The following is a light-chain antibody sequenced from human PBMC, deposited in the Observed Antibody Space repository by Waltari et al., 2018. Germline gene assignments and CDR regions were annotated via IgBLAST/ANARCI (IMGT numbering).Light chain of an antibody. CDR3: HSREPTSNRVL. CDR1: SLRSHY. CDR2: KKN. V-gene: IGLV3-19*01. Sequence: SSELTQDPAVSVALGQTVRITCQGDSLRSHYPSWYQQKPGQAPILLIYKKNTRPSVIPDRFSGSTSGDSASLTISGAQAEDEAVYYCHSREPTSNRVLFGRGTKLTVL. J-gene: IGLJ2*01.